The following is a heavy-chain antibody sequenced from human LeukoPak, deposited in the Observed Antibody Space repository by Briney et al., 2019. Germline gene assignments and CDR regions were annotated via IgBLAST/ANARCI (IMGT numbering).Heavy chain of an antibody. Sequence: SETLSLTCTVSGGSISRYYWSWIRQPPGKGLEWIGYIYYSGSTNYNPSLKSRVTISVDTSRNQFSLKLSSVTAADTAVYYCARHYYDSSDSYSFDYWGQGTLVTVSS. CDR2: IYYSGST. J-gene: IGHJ4*02. CDR3: ARHYYDSSDSYSFDY. D-gene: IGHD3-22*01. V-gene: IGHV4-59*08. CDR1: GGSISRYY.